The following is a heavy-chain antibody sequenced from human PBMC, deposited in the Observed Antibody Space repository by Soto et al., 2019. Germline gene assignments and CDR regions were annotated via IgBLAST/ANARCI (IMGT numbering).Heavy chain of an antibody. J-gene: IGHJ4*02. CDR3: AKLAIVGAPREAYFDY. Sequence: GGSLRLSCAASGFTFSSYGMHWVRQAPGKGLEWVAVISYDGSNKYYADSVKGRFTISRDNSKNTLYLQMNSLRAEDTAVYYCAKLAIVGAPREAYFDYWGQGTLVTVSS. CDR1: GFTFSSYG. D-gene: IGHD1-26*01. CDR2: ISYDGSNK. V-gene: IGHV3-30*18.